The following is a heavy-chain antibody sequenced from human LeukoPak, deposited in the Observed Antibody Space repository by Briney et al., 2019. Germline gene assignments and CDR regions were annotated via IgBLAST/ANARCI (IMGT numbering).Heavy chain of an antibody. CDR2: ISGGSSTI. Sequence: GGSLRLSCAASGFTFSSYSMNWVCQAPGKGLEWVSYISGGSSTIYHADSVKGRFTISRDDAKNTLDLQMNSLRDEDTAVYYCAREGDSSGPSVGLDYWGQGTLVTVSS. D-gene: IGHD3-22*01. V-gene: IGHV3-48*02. CDR3: AREGDSSGPSVGLDY. J-gene: IGHJ4*02. CDR1: GFTFSSYS.